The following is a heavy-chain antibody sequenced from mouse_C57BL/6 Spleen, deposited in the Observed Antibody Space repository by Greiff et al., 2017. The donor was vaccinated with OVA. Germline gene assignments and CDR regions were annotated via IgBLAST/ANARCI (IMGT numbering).Heavy chain of an antibody. CDR1: GYSITSGYY. D-gene: IGHD2-3*01. CDR2: ISYDGSN. Sequence: VQLQESGPGLVKPSQSLSLTCSVTGYSITSGYYWNWIRQFPGNKLEWMGYISYDGSNNYNPSLKNRISITRDISKNQFFLKLNSVTTEDTATYYCASYDGISLYAMDYWGQGTSVTVSS. V-gene: IGHV3-6*01. CDR3: ASYDGISLYAMDY. J-gene: IGHJ4*01.